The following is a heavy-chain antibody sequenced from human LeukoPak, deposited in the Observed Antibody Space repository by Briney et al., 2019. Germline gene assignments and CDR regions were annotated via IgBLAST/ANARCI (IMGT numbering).Heavy chain of an antibody. CDR1: GFTFSSFA. D-gene: IGHD6-6*01. V-gene: IGHV3-64*04. J-gene: IGHJ4*02. Sequence: GGSLRLSCAASGFTFSSFAMHWVRQAPGKGLEYLSAIYSDGSRTYYADSVKGRFTISRDNAKNSLYLQMNSLRAEDTAVYYCASEEYSRSSYWGQGTLVTVSS. CDR3: ASEEYSRSSY. CDR2: IYSDGSRT.